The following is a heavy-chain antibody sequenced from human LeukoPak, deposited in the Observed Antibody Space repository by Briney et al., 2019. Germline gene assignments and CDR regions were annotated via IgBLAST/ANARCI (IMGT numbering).Heavy chain of an antibody. CDR2: IYYSGST. CDR3: ARGARMWFGELLWGNWFDP. V-gene: IGHV4-59*01. Sequence: SETLSLTCTVSGASISSYYWSWIRQPPGKGLEWIGYIYYSGSTNYNPSLKSRVTISVDTSKNQFSLKLSSVTAADTAVYYCARGARMWFGELLWGNWFDPWGQGTLVTVSS. J-gene: IGHJ5*02. CDR1: GASISSYY. D-gene: IGHD3-10*01.